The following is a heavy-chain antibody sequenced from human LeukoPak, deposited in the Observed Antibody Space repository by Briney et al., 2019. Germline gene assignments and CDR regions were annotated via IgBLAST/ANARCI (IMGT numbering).Heavy chain of an antibody. D-gene: IGHD2-15*01. CDR1: GYTFTSYY. V-gene: IGHV1-69*05. CDR3: ARDCSGGSCYGPVYWYFDL. Sequence: SVKVSCKASGYTFTSYYMHWVRQAPGQGLEWMGRIIPIFGTAYYAQKFQGRVTITTDESTNTAYMELNSLRSEDTAVYYCARDCSGGSCYGPVYWYFDLWGRGTLVTVSS. J-gene: IGHJ2*01. CDR2: IIPIFGTA.